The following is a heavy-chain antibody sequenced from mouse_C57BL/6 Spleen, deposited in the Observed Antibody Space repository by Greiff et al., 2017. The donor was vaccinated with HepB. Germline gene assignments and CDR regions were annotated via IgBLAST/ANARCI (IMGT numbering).Heavy chain of an antibody. J-gene: IGHJ1*03. D-gene: IGHD2-4*01. CDR3: ARVIYYDYDYWYFDV. V-gene: IGHV3-6*01. CDR1: GYSITSGYY. Sequence: ESGPGLVKPSQSLSLTCSVTGYSITSGYYWNWIRQFPGNKLEWMGYISYDGSNNYNPSLKNRISITRDTSKNQFFLKLNSVTTEDTATYYCARVIYYDYDYWYFDVWGTGTTVTVSS. CDR2: ISYDGSN.